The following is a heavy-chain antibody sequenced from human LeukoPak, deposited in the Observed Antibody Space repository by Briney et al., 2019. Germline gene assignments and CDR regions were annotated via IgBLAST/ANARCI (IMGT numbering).Heavy chain of an antibody. CDR1: GFTFSNYA. D-gene: IGHD3-3*01. V-gene: IGHV3-23*01. Sequence: GGSLRLSCAASGFTFSNYAMHWVRQAPGKGLEWVSAISGSGGSTCYADSVKGRFTISRDNSKNTLYLQMNSLRAEDTAVYYCAKAFGVVTFYYYYGMDVWGQGTTVTVSS. CDR2: ISGSGGST. J-gene: IGHJ6*02. CDR3: AKAFGVVTFYYYYGMDV.